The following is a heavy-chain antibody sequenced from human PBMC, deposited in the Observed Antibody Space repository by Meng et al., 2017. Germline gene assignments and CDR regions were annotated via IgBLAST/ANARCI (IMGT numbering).Heavy chain of an antibody. D-gene: IGHD6-6*01. Sequence: QWHVQPWGQGLLKPSESLSRTCAVYGGSFSGYYWSWIRQPPGKGLEWIGEINHSGSTNYNPSLKSRVTISVDTSKNQFSLKLSSVTAADTAVYYCARRGIAARPFYYWGQGTLVTVSS. CDR1: GGSFSGYY. CDR3: ARRGIAARPFYY. V-gene: IGHV4-34*01. J-gene: IGHJ4*02. CDR2: INHSGST.